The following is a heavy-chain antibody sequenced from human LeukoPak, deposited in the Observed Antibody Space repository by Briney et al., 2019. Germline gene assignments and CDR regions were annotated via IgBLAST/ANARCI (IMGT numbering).Heavy chain of an antibody. CDR2: IKSKTDGGTT. CDR1: GFTLSSYW. Sequence: TGGSLRLSCAASGFTLSSYWMSWVRQAPGKGLEWVCRIKSKTDGGTTDYAAPVEGRFTISRDNSKKPLYLQMNSLKTDDTAVYYCTSAHYWGQGTLVTVSS. V-gene: IGHV3-15*01. CDR3: TSAHY. J-gene: IGHJ4*02.